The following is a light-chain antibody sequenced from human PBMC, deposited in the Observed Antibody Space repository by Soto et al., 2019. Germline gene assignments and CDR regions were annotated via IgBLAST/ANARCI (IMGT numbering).Light chain of an antibody. CDR2: EGS. CDR1: SSDVGSYNL. V-gene: IGLV2-23*01. CDR3: CSYAGSSTYVV. J-gene: IGLJ2*01. Sequence: QSALSQPASVAGSPGQSITISCTGTSSDVGSYNLVSWYQQQPGKAPKLMIYEGSKRPSGVYHRLSGSKSGNTASLTIAGLQADDEADYYCCSYAGSSTYVVFRGGTKLTVL.